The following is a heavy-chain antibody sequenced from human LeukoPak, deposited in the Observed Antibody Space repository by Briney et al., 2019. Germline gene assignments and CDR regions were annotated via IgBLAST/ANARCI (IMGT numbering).Heavy chain of an antibody. Sequence: SETLSLTCTVSGDSISSYYWSWIRQPPGKGLEWIAYIYYTGSTNYNPSLKSRVTISVDTSKNQFSLKLSSVTAADTAVYYCARVGYFGSGNYYNDRGAFDYWGQGTLVTVSS. CDR2: IYYTGST. J-gene: IGHJ4*02. V-gene: IGHV4-59*01. CDR3: ARVGYFGSGNYYNDRGAFDY. D-gene: IGHD3-10*01. CDR1: GDSISSYY.